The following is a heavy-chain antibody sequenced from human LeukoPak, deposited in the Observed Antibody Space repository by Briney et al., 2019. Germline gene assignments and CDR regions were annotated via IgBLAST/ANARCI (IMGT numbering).Heavy chain of an antibody. CDR1: GGTFSSYA. Sequence: SVKVSCKASGGTFSSYAISWVRQAPGQGLEWMGGIIPIFGTANYAQKFQGRVTITADKSTSTAYMELSSLRSEDTAVYYCAREGYGSGSYSYFDYWGQGTLVTVSS. D-gene: IGHD3-10*01. J-gene: IGHJ4*02. V-gene: IGHV1-69*06. CDR3: AREGYGSGSYSYFDY. CDR2: IIPIFGTA.